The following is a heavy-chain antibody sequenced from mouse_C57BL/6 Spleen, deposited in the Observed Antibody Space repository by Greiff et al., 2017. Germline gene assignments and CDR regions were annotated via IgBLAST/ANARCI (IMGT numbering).Heavy chain of an antibody. V-gene: IGHV1-15*01. Sequence: QVQLQQSGAELVRPGASVTMSCKASGYTFTDYEMHWVKQTPVHGLEWIGAIDPETGGTAYNQKFKGKAILTADKSSSTAYMELRSLTSEDSAVYFCTEGILDYWGRGTTLTVSS. CDR3: TEGILDY. J-gene: IGHJ2*01. CDR2: IDPETGGT. CDR1: GYTFTDYE.